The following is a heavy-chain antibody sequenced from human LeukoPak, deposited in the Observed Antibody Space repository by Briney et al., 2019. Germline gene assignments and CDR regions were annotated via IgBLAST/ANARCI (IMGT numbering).Heavy chain of an antibody. V-gene: IGHV3-53*05. Sequence: GGSLRLSCAASGFTVSSNYMSWVRQAPGKGLEWVSVIYSGGSTYYADSVKGRFTISRDNSKNTLYLQMNSLRAEDTAVYYCARGVQRWNYNEDYWGQGTLVTVSS. CDR3: ARGVQRWNYNEDY. D-gene: IGHD1-7*01. J-gene: IGHJ4*02. CDR1: GFTVSSNY. CDR2: IYSGGST.